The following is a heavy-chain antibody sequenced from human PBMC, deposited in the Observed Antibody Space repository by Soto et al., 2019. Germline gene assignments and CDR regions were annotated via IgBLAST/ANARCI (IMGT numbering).Heavy chain of an antibody. D-gene: IGHD3-10*01. J-gene: IGHJ4*02. Sequence: QLQLQESGPGLVKPSETLSLTCNVSGRSIDRSNYYWDRLRQPPGKGLEWIGTTYYNGNAYYNPSLKCRASMSVDTSKNQFSLKLVSVTGADTAVYYCARHFVAVVIKGWGYWGQGTLVTVSS. V-gene: IGHV4-39*01. CDR1: GRSIDRSNYY. CDR2: TYYNGNA. CDR3: ARHFVAVVIKGWGY.